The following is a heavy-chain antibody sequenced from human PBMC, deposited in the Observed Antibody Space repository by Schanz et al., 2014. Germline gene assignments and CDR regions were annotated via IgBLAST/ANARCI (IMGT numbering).Heavy chain of an antibody. CDR3: ARSVGMVRRYFDS. CDR2: SDHSGST. CDR1: GGSFSGYY. Sequence: QVQLQQWGAGLLKPSETLSLTCAVYGGSFSGYYWSWIRQPPGKGLEWIGESDHSGSTNYNASLKSRVTISLDVSKNQFSLRLNSVTAADTAVYYCARSVGMVRRYFDSWGQGILVTVSS. D-gene: IGHD5-18*01. J-gene: IGHJ4*02. V-gene: IGHV4-34*01.